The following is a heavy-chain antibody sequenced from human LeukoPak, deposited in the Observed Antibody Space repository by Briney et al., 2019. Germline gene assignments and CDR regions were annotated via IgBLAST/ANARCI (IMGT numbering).Heavy chain of an antibody. CDR2: IYYTAST. Sequence: SDTLSLTCTVSGGSISSYYWSWVRQPTGKGLEWIGYIYYTASTNYNPSLRSRVTISVETSKNQFSLILTSVTAADTAVYYCARVRYGSGSYYFDNWGQGTLVTVSS. D-gene: IGHD3-10*01. CDR1: GGSISSYY. V-gene: IGHV4-59*07. J-gene: IGHJ4*02. CDR3: ARVRYGSGSYYFDN.